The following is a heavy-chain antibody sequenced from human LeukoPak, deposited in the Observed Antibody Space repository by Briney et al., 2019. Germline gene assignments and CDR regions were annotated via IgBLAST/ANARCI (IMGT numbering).Heavy chain of an antibody. CDR3: ARDQIIVATILDYYYGMDV. J-gene: IGHJ6*02. CDR1: GFTFSSYP. CDR2: NK. Sequence: GGSLRLSCAASGFTFSSYPMHWVRQAPGKGLEWVAVNKYYADSVKGRFTISRDNPKNTLYLQMNSLRAEDTAVYYCARDQIIVATILDYYYGMDVWGQGTTVTVSS. D-gene: IGHD5-12*01. V-gene: IGHV3-30-3*03.